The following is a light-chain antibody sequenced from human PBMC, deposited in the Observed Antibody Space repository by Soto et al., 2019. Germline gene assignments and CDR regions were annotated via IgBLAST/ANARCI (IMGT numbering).Light chain of an antibody. V-gene: IGLV2-8*01. J-gene: IGLJ1*01. Sequence: QSALTQPPSASGSPGQSVTISCTGTSSDVGGYNYVSWYQQHPGKAPKLMIYEVSKRPSGVPDRFSGSKSVNTASLTVSGHQAEDEADYYCSSYAGSNNWNFGTGTNLTVL. CDR2: EVS. CDR1: SSDVGGYNY. CDR3: SSYAGSNNWN.